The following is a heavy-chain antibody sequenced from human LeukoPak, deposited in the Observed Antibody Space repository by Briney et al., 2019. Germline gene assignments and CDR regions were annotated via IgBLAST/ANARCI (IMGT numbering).Heavy chain of an antibody. Sequence: SGPTLVKPTEPLTLTCTFSGFSLNSSGVGVGWIRQPPGKALEWLALISRDDDKRYSPSLKSRLSITKGTAKNQVVLTLANLDPVDTATYYCAHTGSAHGDDWFDPWGQGTLVTVSS. D-gene: IGHD7-27*01. CDR1: GFSLNSSGVG. J-gene: IGHJ5*02. CDR3: AHTGSAHGDDWFDP. CDR2: ISRDDDK. V-gene: IGHV2-5*02.